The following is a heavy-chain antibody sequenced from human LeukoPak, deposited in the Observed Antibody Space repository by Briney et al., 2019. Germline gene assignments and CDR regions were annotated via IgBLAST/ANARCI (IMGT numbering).Heavy chain of an antibody. D-gene: IGHD2-15*01. CDR3: ARRRGGY. V-gene: IGHV3-7*01. Sequence: GGSLRLSCAASGFTFSSYNMNWVRQAPGKGLEWVANIKEDGSETYYVDSVKGRFTISRDNGKNSLYLQMNSLRAEDTAVYFCARRRGGYWGQGTLVTVSS. CDR2: IKEDGSET. CDR1: GFTFSSYN. J-gene: IGHJ4*02.